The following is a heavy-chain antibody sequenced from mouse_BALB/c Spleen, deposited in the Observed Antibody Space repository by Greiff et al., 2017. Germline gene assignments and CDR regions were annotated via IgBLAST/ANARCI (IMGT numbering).Heavy chain of an antibody. CDR1: GYTFTSYT. Sequence: QVQLQQSGAELARPGASVKMSCKASGYTFTSYTMHWVKQRPGQGLEWIGYINPSSGYTNYNQKFKDKATLTADKSSSTAYMQLSSLTSEDSAVYYWARSGGNYVYFDYWGQGTTLTVSS. CDR3: ARSGGNYVYFDY. J-gene: IGHJ2*01. CDR2: INPSSGYT. V-gene: IGHV1-4*01. D-gene: IGHD2-1*01.